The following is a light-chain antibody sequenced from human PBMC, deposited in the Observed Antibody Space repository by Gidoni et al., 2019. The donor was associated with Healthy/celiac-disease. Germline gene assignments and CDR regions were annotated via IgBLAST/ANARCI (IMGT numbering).Light chain of an antibody. Sequence: EIVLTQSPGTLSLSPGERATLSCRASQSVSSSYLAWYQQKPGQAPRLLIYGASSRATDIPDRFSGSGSGTDFTLTISRLEPEDFAVYYCQQYGSSPMAFGQGTKVEIK. CDR1: QSVSSSY. J-gene: IGKJ1*01. CDR2: GAS. V-gene: IGKV3-20*01. CDR3: QQYGSSPMA.